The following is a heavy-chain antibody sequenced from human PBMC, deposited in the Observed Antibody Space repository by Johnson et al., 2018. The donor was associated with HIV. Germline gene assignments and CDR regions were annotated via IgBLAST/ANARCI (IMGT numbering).Heavy chain of an antibody. V-gene: IGHV3-20*04. CDR3: ARDPPPRSSGSDAFDI. J-gene: IGHJ3*02. CDR2: INWNGGRT. CDR1: GFTFDDYG. D-gene: IGHD6-19*01. Sequence: VQLVESGGGVVRPGGSLRLSCAASGFTFDDYGMSWVRQAPGKGLEWVSGINWNGGRTGYAYSVKGRFPISRDNAKNSLYLQMNSLRAEDTALYYCARDPPPRSSGSDAFDIWGQGTMVTVSS.